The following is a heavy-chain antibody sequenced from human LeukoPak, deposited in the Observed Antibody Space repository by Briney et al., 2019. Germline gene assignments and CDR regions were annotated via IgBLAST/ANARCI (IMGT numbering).Heavy chain of an antibody. V-gene: IGHV3-48*03. CDR2: ISGGGETR. Sequence: PGGSLRLSCAASGSTFSLYEMNWVRQAPVKGLEWVSYISGGGETRYYADSVKGRFTISRDNGKNSLYLQMNSLRAEDTAVYYCARDASGHDLPFDYWGQGTLVTVSS. CDR1: GSTFSLYE. D-gene: IGHD6-25*01. CDR3: ARDASGHDLPFDY. J-gene: IGHJ4*02.